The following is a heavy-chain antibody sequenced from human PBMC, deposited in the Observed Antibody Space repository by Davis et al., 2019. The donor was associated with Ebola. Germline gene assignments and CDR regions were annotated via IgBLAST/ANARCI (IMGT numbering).Heavy chain of an antibody. CDR2: INHSGTT. J-gene: IGHJ6*02. Sequence: MPSETLSLTCAVYGGSFSGYYWSWICKPQGKGREWIGEINHSGTTNYNPSLKSRVTISVDTSRNQFSLNLSSVAAAATAVYYCSRWPPLRVWYYGMDVWGQGTTVTVSS. CDR1: GGSFSGYY. V-gene: IGHV4-34*01. CDR3: SRWPPLRVWYYGMDV. D-gene: IGHD2-21*01.